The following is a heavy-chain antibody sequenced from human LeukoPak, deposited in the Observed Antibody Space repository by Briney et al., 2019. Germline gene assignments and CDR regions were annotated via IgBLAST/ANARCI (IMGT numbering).Heavy chain of an antibody. CDR1: GFTFSSYG. D-gene: IGHD1-26*01. Sequence: GGSLRLSCAASGFTFSSYGMHWVRQAPGRGLERVAFIRYDGSHKNYADSLKGRFTISRDNSKNTLYLQMNSLRPEDTAVYYCAKADSGSYYGLGDYFAYWGQGTLVTVSS. J-gene: IGHJ4*02. V-gene: IGHV3-30*02. CDR3: AKADSGSYYGLGDYFAY. CDR2: IRYDGSHK.